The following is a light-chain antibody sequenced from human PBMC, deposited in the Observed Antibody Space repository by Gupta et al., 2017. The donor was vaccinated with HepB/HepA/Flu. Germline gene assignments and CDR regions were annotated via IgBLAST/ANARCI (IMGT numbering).Light chain of an antibody. CDR1: QSVSKD. CDR2: EAS. CDR3: QQAIT. Sequence: EIVLTQSPATLSLSPGERATLSCRASQSVSKDLAGDQQKSGQDNRLRIYEASNRASGITGRLSGSGSGTDFTRTRSSIETEDCEGDDGQQAITFGHGANVDIK. V-gene: IGKV3-11*01. J-gene: IGKJ3*01.